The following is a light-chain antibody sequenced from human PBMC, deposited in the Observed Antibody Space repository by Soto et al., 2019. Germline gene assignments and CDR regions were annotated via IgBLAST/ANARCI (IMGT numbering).Light chain of an antibody. CDR1: QSISNY. CDR2: AAS. CDR3: QQSFSPLWT. J-gene: IGKJ1*01. V-gene: IGKV1-39*01. Sequence: DIQMTQSPSSLSASVGARVTITCRASQSISNYLNWYQQKPGKAPKLLIYAASSMQSGVPARFSGSGPETDFTLTTSSLQPDDSATYYWQQSFSPLWTFGQGTKVE.